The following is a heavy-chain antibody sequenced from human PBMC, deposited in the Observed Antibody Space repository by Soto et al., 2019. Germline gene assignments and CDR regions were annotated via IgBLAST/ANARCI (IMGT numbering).Heavy chain of an antibody. CDR1: GSTFPSYV. V-gene: IGHV1-18*04. Sequence: ASVKVSCKASGSTFPSYVIRSLLQAPGQGLEWMGWISAYNGNTNYAQKFQGRVTMTTDASTSTAYMELRSLRSDDTAVYYCARALAAAGWFDPWGQGTLVTVSS. CDR3: ARALAAAGWFDP. CDR2: ISAYNGNT. D-gene: IGHD6-13*01. J-gene: IGHJ5*02.